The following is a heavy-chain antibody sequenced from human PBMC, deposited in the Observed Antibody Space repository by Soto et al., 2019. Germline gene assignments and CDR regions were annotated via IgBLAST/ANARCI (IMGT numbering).Heavy chain of an antibody. CDR2: IFSNDEK. J-gene: IGHJ4*02. V-gene: IGHV2-26*01. D-gene: IGHD5-12*01. CDR3: ARRKRGYSGDDSYFDY. CDR1: GFSLSNARMG. Sequence: QVTLKESGPVLVKPTETLTLTCTVSGFSLSNARMGVSWIRQPPGKALEWLAHIFSNDEKSYSPSLKSRLTISKDTSKSQVVLTMTHMDPVDTATYYCARRKRGYSGDDSYFDYWGQGTLVTVSS.